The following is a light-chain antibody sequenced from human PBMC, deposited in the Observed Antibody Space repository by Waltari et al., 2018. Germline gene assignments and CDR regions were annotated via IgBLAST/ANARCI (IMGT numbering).Light chain of an antibody. V-gene: IGLV2-23*02. CDR3: FSYARANSPVL. J-gene: IGLJ3*02. Sequence: QSALTQPASVSGSPGQAITISCSGTSSDVGTYNLVSWYQQLPGKAPKLRIYEVTKRPPAVSLRCSGSNPGTTASLTISGLQAEDEADYFCFSYARANSPVLFGGRT. CDR2: EVT. CDR1: SSDVGTYNL.